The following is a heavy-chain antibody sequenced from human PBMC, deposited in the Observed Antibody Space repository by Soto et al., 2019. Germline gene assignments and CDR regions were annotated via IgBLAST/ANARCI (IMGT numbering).Heavy chain of an antibody. J-gene: IGHJ4*02. CDR3: TIVRVADSALDH. V-gene: IGHV3-30*02. Sequence: GGSLRLSCVVSEFIFSNNGMHWVRQTPGKGLEWVAFMSYDGSDTFYADSVKGRFTISRDNSKNTLFLHMSNLRAEDTAMYYCTIVRVADSALDHWGRGTLVTVSS. D-gene: IGHD3-10*02. CDR2: MSYDGSDT. CDR1: EFIFSNNG.